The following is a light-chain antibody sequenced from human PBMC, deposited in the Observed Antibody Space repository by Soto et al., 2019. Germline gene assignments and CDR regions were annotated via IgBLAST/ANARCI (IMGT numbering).Light chain of an antibody. CDR3: SSYASSSTLVV. CDR2: DVS. V-gene: IGLV2-14*03. Sequence: QSALTQPASVSGSPGQSITISCTGTSSDVGGYNFVSWFQQHPGKAPKLLIYDVSNRPSGVSSRFSGSKSGNTASLTISGLQAEDEADYHCSSYASSSTLVVFGGGTQLTV. J-gene: IGLJ2*01. CDR1: SSDVGGYNF.